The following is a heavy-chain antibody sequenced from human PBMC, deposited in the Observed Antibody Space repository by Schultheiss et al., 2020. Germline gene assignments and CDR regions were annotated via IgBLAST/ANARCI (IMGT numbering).Heavy chain of an antibody. V-gene: IGHV1-69*05. Sequence: SVKVSCKASGGTFSSYAISWVRQAPGQGLEWMGGIIPIFGTANYAQKFQGRVTMTTDTSTSTAYMELRSLGSDDTAVYYCARGGYCSGGSCYSYYYYGMDVWGQGTTVTVAS. CDR1: GGTFSSYA. D-gene: IGHD2-15*01. CDR2: IIPIFGTA. CDR3: ARGGYCSGGSCYSYYYYGMDV. J-gene: IGHJ6*02.